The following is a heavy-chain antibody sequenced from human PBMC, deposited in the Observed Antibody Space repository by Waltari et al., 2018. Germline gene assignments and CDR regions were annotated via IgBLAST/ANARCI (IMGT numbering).Heavy chain of an antibody. Sequence: QVQLVQSGAEVKKPGASVKVSCKASGYTFTGYYMHWVRQAPGQGLEWMGWINPNSGGTNSAQKFQGRVNMTRDTSIRPAYMELSRLRSDDTAVYYCARDRRGCSGGSCYPHFDYWGQGTLVTVSS. D-gene: IGHD2-15*01. CDR1: GYTFTGYY. CDR3: ARDRRGCSGGSCYPHFDY. J-gene: IGHJ4*02. V-gene: IGHV1-2*02. CDR2: INPNSGGT.